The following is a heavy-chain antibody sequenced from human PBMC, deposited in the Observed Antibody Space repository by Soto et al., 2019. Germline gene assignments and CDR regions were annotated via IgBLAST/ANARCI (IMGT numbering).Heavy chain of an antibody. CDR1: GFTFSSYW. CDR2: IKQDGSEK. J-gene: IGHJ4*02. D-gene: IGHD1-1*01. CDR3: AREVGTRPLKVRAYFDY. V-gene: IGHV3-7*03. Sequence: EVQLVESGGGLVQPGGSLRLSCAASGFTFSSYWMSWVRQAPGKGLEWVANIKQDGSEKYYVDSVKGRFTISRDNATNSLYLQMNSLRAEDPAVYYCAREVGTRPLKVRAYFDYWGQGTLVTVSS.